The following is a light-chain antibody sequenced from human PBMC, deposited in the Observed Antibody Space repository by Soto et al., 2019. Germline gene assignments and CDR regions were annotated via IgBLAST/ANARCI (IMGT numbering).Light chain of an antibody. Sequence: EIVLTQSPATLSLSPGERATLSCRASQSVSSYLAWYQQKPGQAPRLLIYDASNRATGIPARFSRSRSGTDFTLTISSLEPEDFAVYYCQQRSNWRTTFGGGTK. V-gene: IGKV3-11*01. CDR3: QQRSNWRTT. CDR2: DAS. J-gene: IGKJ4*01. CDR1: QSVSSY.